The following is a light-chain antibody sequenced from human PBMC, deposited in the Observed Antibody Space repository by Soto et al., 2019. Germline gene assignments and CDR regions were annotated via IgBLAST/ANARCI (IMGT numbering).Light chain of an antibody. CDR1: HSVSTY. J-gene: IGKJ1*01. CDR3: QQYGSSPET. CDR2: DVS. V-gene: IGKV3-11*01. Sequence: EFVLTQSPATLSLSPGERATLSCRASHSVSTYLAWYQQKPGQAPRLLIYDVSNRATGIPARFSGSGSGTDFTLTISRLEPEDLAVYYCQQYGSSPETFGQGTKVDIK.